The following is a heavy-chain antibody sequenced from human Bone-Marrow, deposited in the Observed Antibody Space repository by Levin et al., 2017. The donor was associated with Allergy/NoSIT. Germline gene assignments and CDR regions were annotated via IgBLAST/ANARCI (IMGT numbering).Heavy chain of an antibody. D-gene: IGHD6-13*01. J-gene: IGHJ6*03. V-gene: IGHV3-49*04. CDR3: TREEHSSSWYGYYYYYMDV. Sequence: GESLKISCTASGFTFGDYAMSWVRQAPGKGLEWVGFIRSKAYGGTTEYAASVKGRFTISRDDSKSIAYLQMNSLKTEDTAVYYCTREEHSSSWYGYYYYYMDVWGKGTTVTVSS. CDR2: IRSKAYGGTT. CDR1: GFTFGDYA.